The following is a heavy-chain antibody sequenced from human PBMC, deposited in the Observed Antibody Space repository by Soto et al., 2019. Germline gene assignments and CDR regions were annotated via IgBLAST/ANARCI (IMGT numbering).Heavy chain of an antibody. CDR3: ARGGDLRAAGVYYYGMDV. CDR1: GGTFSSYA. CDR2: IIPIFGTA. V-gene: IGHV1-69*06. J-gene: IGHJ6*02. Sequence: QVQLVQSGAEVKKPGSSVKVSCKASGGTFSSYAISWVRQAPGQGLEWMGGIIPIFGTANYAQKFQGRVTITADKSTSTAYMELSSLRSEDTGVYYCARGGDLRAAGVYYYGMDVWGQGTTVTVSS. D-gene: IGHD6-13*01.